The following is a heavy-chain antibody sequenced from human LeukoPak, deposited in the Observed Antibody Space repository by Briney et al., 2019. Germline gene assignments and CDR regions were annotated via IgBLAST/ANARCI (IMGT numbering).Heavy chain of an antibody. J-gene: IGHJ4*02. CDR1: GGSFSGYY. Sequence: SETLSLTCAVYGGSFSGYYWSWIRQPPGKGLEWIGEINHSGSTNYNTSLKSRVTISVDTSKNQFSLKLSSVTAADTAVYYCARGQPRDPTDSSGWYYFDYWGQGTLVTVSS. CDR2: INHSGST. V-gene: IGHV4-34*01. CDR3: ARGQPRDPTDSSGWYYFDY. D-gene: IGHD6-19*01.